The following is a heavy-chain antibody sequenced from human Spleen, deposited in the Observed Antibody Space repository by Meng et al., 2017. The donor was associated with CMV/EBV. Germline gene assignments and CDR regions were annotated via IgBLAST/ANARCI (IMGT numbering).Heavy chain of an antibody. Sequence: ASVQVSCKASGYTFASYSINWVRQAPGQGLEWMGWISPYTGNTNYAQSLQGRVTLTTDPSTNIAYMDLRSLRSDDTAVYYRTRDRGAVSGIDFWGQGTLVTVS. V-gene: IGHV1-18*01. CDR1: GYTFASYS. J-gene: IGHJ4*02. CDR2: ISPYTGNT. CDR3: TRDRGAVSGIDF. D-gene: IGHD6-19*01.